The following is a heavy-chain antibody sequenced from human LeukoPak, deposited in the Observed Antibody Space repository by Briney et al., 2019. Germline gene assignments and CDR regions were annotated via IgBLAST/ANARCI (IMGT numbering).Heavy chain of an antibody. Sequence: SETLSLTCTVSGGSISSYYWSWIRQPPGKRLEWIGYIYYSGSTNYNPSLNSRVTISVDTSKNQFSLKLSSVTAADTAVYYCARAMTGDLAFDYWGQGTLVTVSS. CDR1: GGSISSYY. J-gene: IGHJ4*02. CDR3: ARAMTGDLAFDY. CDR2: IYYSGST. V-gene: IGHV4-59*01. D-gene: IGHD3-9*01.